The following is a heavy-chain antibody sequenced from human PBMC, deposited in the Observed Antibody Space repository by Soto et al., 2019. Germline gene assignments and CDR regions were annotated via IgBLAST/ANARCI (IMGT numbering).Heavy chain of an antibody. J-gene: IGHJ5*02. V-gene: IGHV1-8*01. D-gene: IGHD3-10*01. CDR2: MNPGSGNT. CDR3: ARMAASGSLNWFDP. CDR1: GYTFTNYE. Sequence: QVQLVQSGAEVKKPGASVKVSCKASGYTFTNYEINWVRQATGQGLEWMGWMNPGSGNTGYAHKFHGRVTMTRTIFISTAYIELSRRGSNDTAIYYWARMAASGSLNWFDPWGQGTLVTVSS.